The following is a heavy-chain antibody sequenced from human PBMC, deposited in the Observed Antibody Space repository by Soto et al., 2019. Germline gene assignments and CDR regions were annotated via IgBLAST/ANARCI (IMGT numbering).Heavy chain of an antibody. Sequence: QVQLVQSGAEVKKPGASVKVSCKASGYTFTSYGISWVRQAPGQGLEWMGWISAYNGNTNYAQKLQGRVTMTTETSTSTAYVEVRSLRSDDTAGYYCAVGGVTMVRRVIAEFDYWGQGTLVTVSS. V-gene: IGHV1-18*04. D-gene: IGHD3-10*01. CDR2: ISAYNGNT. CDR3: AVGGVTMVRRVIAEFDY. CDR1: GYTFTSYG. J-gene: IGHJ4*02.